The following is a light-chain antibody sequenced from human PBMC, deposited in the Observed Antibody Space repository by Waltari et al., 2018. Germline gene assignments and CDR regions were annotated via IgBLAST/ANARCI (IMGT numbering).Light chain of an antibody. CDR3: QQTYGSPALN. Sequence: DIQLTQSPSSLSASVGDTVSITCRASQTVRSFLNWYQQRPGRAPKLLIFVASSLQSGVPSRFSGGGFGTDFTLTINGLQPEDFATYFCQQTYGSPALNFGGGTKVEMK. J-gene: IGKJ4*01. CDR1: QTVRSF. CDR2: VAS. V-gene: IGKV1-39*01.